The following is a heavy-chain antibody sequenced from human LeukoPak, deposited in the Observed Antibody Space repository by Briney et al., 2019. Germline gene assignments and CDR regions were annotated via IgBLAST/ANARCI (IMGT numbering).Heavy chain of an antibody. Sequence: SETLSLTCAVYGGSFSGYYWSWIRQPPGKGLEWIGEINHSGSTNYNPSLKSRVTISVDTSKNQFSLKLSSVTAADTAVYYCARRPYLYYYDSSGYYSYWGQGTLVTVSS. V-gene: IGHV4-34*01. J-gene: IGHJ4*02. CDR1: GGSFSGYY. CDR2: INHSGST. D-gene: IGHD3-22*01. CDR3: ARRPYLYYYDSSGYYSY.